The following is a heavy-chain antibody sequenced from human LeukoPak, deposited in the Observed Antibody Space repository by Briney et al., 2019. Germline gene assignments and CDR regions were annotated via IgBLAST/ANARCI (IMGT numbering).Heavy chain of an antibody. V-gene: IGHV3-9*01. CDR3: ARGNRDSSGFYFYYGMDV. J-gene: IGHJ6*02. CDR1: GFTYDDYA. D-gene: IGHD3-22*01. Sequence: PGRSLRLSCAASGFTYDDYAMFWVRQAPGEGLEWVSGISWDSYNIGYAASVKGRFTISRDNAKNSLYLQMNSLRPEDTASYYCARGNRDSSGFYFYYGMDVRGQGTTVTVSS. CDR2: ISWDSYNI.